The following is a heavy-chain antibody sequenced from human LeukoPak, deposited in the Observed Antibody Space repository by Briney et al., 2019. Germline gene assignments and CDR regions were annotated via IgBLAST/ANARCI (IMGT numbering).Heavy chain of an antibody. CDR2: IYPGDSDT. J-gene: IGHJ6*03. CDR3: ARHRGYSYGYQRHYYMDV. CDR1: GYSFTSYW. V-gene: IGHV5-51*01. D-gene: IGHD5-18*01. Sequence: GESLKISCKGSGYSFTSYWIGWVRQMPGKGLEWMGIIYPGDSDTRYSPSFQGQVTISADKSISTAYLQWSSLKASDTAMYYCARHRGYSYGYQRHYYMDVWGKGTTVTVSS.